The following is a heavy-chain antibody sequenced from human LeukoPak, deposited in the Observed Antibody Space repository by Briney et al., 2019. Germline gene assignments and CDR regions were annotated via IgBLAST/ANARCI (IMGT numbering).Heavy chain of an antibody. D-gene: IGHD2-2*01. CDR1: GGPLRSGDCH. V-gene: IGHV4-30-4*01. Sequence: PSHPVSLLCSVWGGPLRSGDCHWRWVRKPRGEGVEWIGYIYYSGSPYYNPSLKILVTTTVDTSKNLFSLKLSSMTAEDTAVYYSAGGILVESYYCYGMDVWGKGTTVTVSS. J-gene: IGHJ6*04. CDR3: AGGILVESYYCYGMDV. CDR2: IYYSGSP.